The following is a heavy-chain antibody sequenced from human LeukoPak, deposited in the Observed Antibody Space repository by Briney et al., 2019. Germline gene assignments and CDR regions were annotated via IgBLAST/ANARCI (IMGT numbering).Heavy chain of an antibody. CDR3: AKCSSGSYYSSGDY. D-gene: IGHD2-15*01. V-gene: IGHV3-23*01. CDR2: IGGSGDTT. J-gene: IGHJ4*02. CDR1: GFTFSAYA. Sequence: PGGPLRLSCAVSGFTFSAYAMAWVRQAPGKGLEWVSSIGGSGDTTYYADSVKGRFTISRDTSKNTLYLQMNSLTAEDAAVYYCAKCSSGSYYSSGDYWGQGTLVTVSS.